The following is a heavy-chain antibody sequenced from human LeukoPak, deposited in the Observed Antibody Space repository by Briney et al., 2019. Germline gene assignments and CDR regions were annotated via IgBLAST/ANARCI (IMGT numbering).Heavy chain of an antibody. D-gene: IGHD5-12*01. V-gene: IGHV1-69*13. CDR2: IIPIFGTA. CDR1: GSTFSSYA. CDR3: ARGDIVATQYFDY. J-gene: IGHJ4*02. Sequence: EASLSLSCKASGSTFSSYAISWVRQAPGQGLEWMGGIIPIFGTANYAQKFQGRVTITADESTSTAYMELSSLRSEDTAVYYCARGDIVATQYFDYWGQGTLVTVSS.